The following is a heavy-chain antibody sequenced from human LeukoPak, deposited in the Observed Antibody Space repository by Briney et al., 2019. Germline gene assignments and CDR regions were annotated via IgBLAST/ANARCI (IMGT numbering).Heavy chain of an antibody. D-gene: IGHD3-22*01. CDR3: ARASGYYDSSGYHINYFDY. Sequence: PSETLSLTCTVPGGSISSSSYYWGWIRQPPGKGLEWIGSIYYSGSTYYNPSLKTRATISVDTSKNQFSLKLSSVTAADTAVYYCARASGYYDSSGYHINYFDYWGQGTLVTVSS. V-gene: IGHV4-39*01. J-gene: IGHJ4*02. CDR2: IYYSGST. CDR1: GGSISSSSYY.